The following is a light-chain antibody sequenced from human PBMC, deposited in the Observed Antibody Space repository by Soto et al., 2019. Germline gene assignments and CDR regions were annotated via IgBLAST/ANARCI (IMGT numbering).Light chain of an antibody. Sequence: DIQMTQSPSSLSASVGDRVTITCRASQIISTYLNWYQQKPGEAPKLLIHAASNLQTGVPSRFSGSGSGTEFTLTISSLQPEDFATYSCQQSYGVPLTFGGGTKVEI. V-gene: IGKV1-39*01. J-gene: IGKJ4*01. CDR1: QIISTY. CDR2: AAS. CDR3: QQSYGVPLT.